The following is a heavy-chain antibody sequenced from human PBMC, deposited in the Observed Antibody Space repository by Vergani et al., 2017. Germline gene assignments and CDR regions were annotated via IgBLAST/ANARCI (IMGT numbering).Heavy chain of an antibody. V-gene: IGHV2-70*01. D-gene: IGHD5-12*01. CDR2: IDWNDNK. Sequence: QVTLRESGPALVKPTQTLTLTCTFSGFSILTSEMCVSWIRQPPGKALEWLALIDWNDNKYFNTSLKTRLTISKDASKNQVVLTMTNMDPEDTATYYCARIRRRGRSGYDIFDFWGQGILVTVAS. CDR1: GFSILTSEMC. J-gene: IGHJ4*02. CDR3: ARIRRRGRSGYDIFDF.